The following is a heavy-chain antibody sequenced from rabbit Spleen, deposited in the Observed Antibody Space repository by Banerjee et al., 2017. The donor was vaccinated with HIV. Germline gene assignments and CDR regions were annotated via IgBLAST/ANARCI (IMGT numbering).Heavy chain of an antibody. CDR3: ARDLLGVIGWNFYL. CDR1: GFSFSNKYV. CDR2: INAATAKP. Sequence: QEQLEESGGGLVKPEGSLTLTCKASGFSFSNKYVMCWVRQAPGKGLEWIACINAATAKPVYATWAKGRFTISRTSSTTVTLRMTSLTAADRATYFCARDLLGVIGWNFYLWGPGTLVTVS. V-gene: IGHV1S45*01. D-gene: IGHD1-1*01. J-gene: IGHJ4*01.